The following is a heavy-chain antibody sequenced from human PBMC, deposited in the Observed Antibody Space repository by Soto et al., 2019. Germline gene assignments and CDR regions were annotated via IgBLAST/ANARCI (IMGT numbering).Heavy chain of an antibody. Sequence: QLQLQESGPGLVKPSQTLSLTCTVSGGSISRGGYFLSWIRQHPGKGLEWIGYIHDSGTTYYNPSLRSRLTIAVDTSKNQFSVNLMSVPAADTALDYCARVGSSGTFDYWGQGTLVTVSS. CDR2: IHDSGTT. CDR3: ARVGSSGTFDY. V-gene: IGHV4-31*03. D-gene: IGHD3-10*01. J-gene: IGHJ4*02. CDR1: GGSISRGGYF.